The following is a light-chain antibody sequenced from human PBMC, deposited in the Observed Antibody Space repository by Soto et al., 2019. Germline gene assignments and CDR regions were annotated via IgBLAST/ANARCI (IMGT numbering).Light chain of an antibody. CDR3: SSYTSSRGGYVV. CDR1: SSDVGGYNY. Sequence: QSALTQPASVSGSPGQSITISCTGTSSDVGGYNYVSWYQQHPGKAPKLMIYDVSNRPSGVSNRFSGSKSGNTASLTISGLQAEDEADYYCSSYTSSRGGYVVFGGGTKLTVL. V-gene: IGLV2-14*01. J-gene: IGLJ2*01. CDR2: DVS.